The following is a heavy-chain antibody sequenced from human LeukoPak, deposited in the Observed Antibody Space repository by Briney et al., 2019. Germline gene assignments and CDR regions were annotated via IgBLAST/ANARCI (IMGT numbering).Heavy chain of an antibody. CDR2: INPNSGGT. Sequence: GASVKVSCKASGYTFTGYYMHWVRQAPGQGLEWMGWINPNSGGTNYAQKFQGRVTMTRDTSISTAYMELSRLRSDDTAVYYCARGPRFYLDSSGYLYGYWFDPWGQGTLVTVSS. CDR3: ARGPRFYLDSSGYLYGYWFDP. J-gene: IGHJ5*02. V-gene: IGHV1-2*02. CDR1: GYTFTGYY. D-gene: IGHD3-22*01.